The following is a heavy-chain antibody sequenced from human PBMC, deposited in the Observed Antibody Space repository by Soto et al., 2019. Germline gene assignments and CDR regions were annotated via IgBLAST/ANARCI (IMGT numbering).Heavy chain of an antibody. CDR2: ICDSGST. D-gene: IGHD3-16*01. Sequence: PSETLSLTCTVSGGSISSGGYYWSWIRQRPGKGLEWIGYICDSGSTYYNPSLKSRGTISVDRSKNQFSLKLSPVTAADTAGYYCARGTSGVLTVGTGEAFDIWGQGTMVTVSS. CDR3: ARGTSGVLTVGTGEAFDI. V-gene: IGHV4-30-2*01. CDR1: GGSISSGGYY. J-gene: IGHJ3*02.